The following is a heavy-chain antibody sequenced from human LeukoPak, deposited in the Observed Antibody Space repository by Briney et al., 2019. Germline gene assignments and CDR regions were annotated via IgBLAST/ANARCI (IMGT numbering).Heavy chain of an antibody. CDR3: ARGTDIVATIPHCGGDCYSDNWFDP. J-gene: IGHJ5*02. Sequence: ASVKVSCKASGYTFTRYYMHWVRQAPGQGLEWMGIINPSGGSTSYAQKFQGRVTMTRDTSTSTVYMELSSLRSEDTAVYYCARGTDIVATIPHCGGDCYSDNWFDPWGQGTLVTVSS. CDR1: GYTFTRYY. D-gene: IGHD2-21*01. V-gene: IGHV1-46*01. CDR2: INPSGGST.